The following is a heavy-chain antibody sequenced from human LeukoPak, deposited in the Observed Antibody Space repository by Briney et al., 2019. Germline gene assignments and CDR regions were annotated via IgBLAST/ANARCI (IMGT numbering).Heavy chain of an antibody. J-gene: IGHJ5*02. CDR1: GGSFSGYY. CDR2: INHSGST. V-gene: IGHV4-34*01. D-gene: IGHD4-17*01. CDR3: ARARKTTVTTRWFDP. Sequence: SETLSLTCAVYGGSFSGYYWSWIRQPPGKGLEWIGEINHSGSTNYNPSLKSRVTISVDTSKNQFSLKLSSVTAADTAVYYCARARKTTVTTRWFDPWGQGTLVTVSS.